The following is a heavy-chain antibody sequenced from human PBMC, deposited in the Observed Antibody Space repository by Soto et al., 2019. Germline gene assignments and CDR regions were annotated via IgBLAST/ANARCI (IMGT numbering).Heavy chain of an antibody. Sequence: WASVKVSCKASGGTFSSYAISWVRQAPGQGLEWMGGIIPIFGTASYAQKFQGRVTITADKSTSTAYMELSSLRSEDTAVYYCARDGDSSGYYYRYFDYWGQGTLVTVSS. CDR2: IIPIFGTA. CDR1: GGTFSSYA. V-gene: IGHV1-69*06. D-gene: IGHD3-22*01. J-gene: IGHJ4*02. CDR3: ARDGDSSGYYYRYFDY.